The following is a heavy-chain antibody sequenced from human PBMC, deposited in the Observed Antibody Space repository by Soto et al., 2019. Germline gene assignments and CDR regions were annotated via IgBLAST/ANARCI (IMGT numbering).Heavy chain of an antibody. J-gene: IGHJ6*02. D-gene: IGHD4-17*01. CDR2: IYYSGST. CDR1: GGSISSGDYY. CDR3: ARVSTVTSYYYGMDV. V-gene: IGHV4-30-4*01. Sequence: QVQLQESGPGLVKPSQTLSLTCTVSGGSISSGDYYWSWIRQPPGKGLEWIGYIYYSGSTYYNPSLTRRVTISVDTSKNQFSLKLSSVTAADTAVYYCARVSTVTSYYYGMDVWGQGTTVTVSS.